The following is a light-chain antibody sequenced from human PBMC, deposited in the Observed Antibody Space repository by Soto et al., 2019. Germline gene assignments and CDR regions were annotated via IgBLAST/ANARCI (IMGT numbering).Light chain of an antibody. J-gene: IGKJ4*01. CDR2: DAS. Sequence: EIVLTQSPATLSLSPGERATLSCRASQSVSSYLAWYQQKPGQAPRLLIYDASHRATGIPARFSGSGSGTDVTLTISSLEPEDFAVYYWQQRSNWPLTFGGGTKVEIK. V-gene: IGKV3-11*01. CDR3: QQRSNWPLT. CDR1: QSVSSY.